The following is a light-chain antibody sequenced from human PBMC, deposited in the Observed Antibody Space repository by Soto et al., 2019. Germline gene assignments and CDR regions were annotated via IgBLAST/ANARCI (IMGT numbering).Light chain of an antibody. CDR3: QQRSNWPPWT. CDR1: QSVSSY. J-gene: IGKJ1*01. CDR2: DAS. Sequence: IVLTQAPATLSFSPGERATLSFVASQSVSSYLAWYQQKPGQAPRLLIYDASNRATGIPARFSGSGSGTDFTLTISSLEPEDFAVYYCQQRSNWPPWTFGQGTKVDIK. V-gene: IGKV3-11*01.